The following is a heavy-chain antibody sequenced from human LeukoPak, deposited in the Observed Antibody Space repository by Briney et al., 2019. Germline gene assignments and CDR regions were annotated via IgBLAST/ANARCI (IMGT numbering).Heavy chain of an antibody. Sequence: GGSLILSCAASGFTFSSYSMNWVRQAPGKGLEWVSSISGSSSYIYYADSVKGRFTISRDNAKNSLYLQMSSLRAEDTAVYYCAKSFGPVIAAAGTGADWGQGTLVTVSS. CDR3: AKSFGPVIAAAGTGAD. CDR2: ISGSSSYI. J-gene: IGHJ4*02. CDR1: GFTFSSYS. D-gene: IGHD6-13*01. V-gene: IGHV3-21*04.